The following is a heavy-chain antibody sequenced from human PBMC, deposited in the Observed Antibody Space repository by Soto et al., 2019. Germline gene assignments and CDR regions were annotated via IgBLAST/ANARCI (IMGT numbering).Heavy chain of an antibody. J-gene: IGHJ6*02. CDR3: ARETGSYNGNDGLMDV. CDR2: IDTSSTYI. Sequence: EVQLVESGGGLVKPGGSLRLSCAASGFSFSSFTMNWVRQAPGKGLEWVSSIDTSSTYIYYADSVTGRFTISRDNAKKSVYRQLPSLRAEDTAVYYCARETGSYNGNDGLMDVWGQGTTVTVSS. V-gene: IGHV3-21*02. CDR1: GFSFSSFT. D-gene: IGHD1-20*01.